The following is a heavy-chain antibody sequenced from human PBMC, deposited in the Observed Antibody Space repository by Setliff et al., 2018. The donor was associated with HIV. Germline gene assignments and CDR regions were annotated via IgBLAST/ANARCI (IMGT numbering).Heavy chain of an antibody. V-gene: IGHV3-7*01. D-gene: IGHD2-21*02. CDR3: AREARLRSNDDAFDI. J-gene: IGHJ3*02. CDR1: GFNFSHHY. CDR2: LKQDERQR. Sequence: PGGSLRLSCAASGFNFSHHYMSWVRQAPGKWLEWVANLKQDERQRFYVASVKGRFAVSRDNAKNSLYLQMNNLRDEDTAVYFCAREARLRSNDDAFDIWGPGTMVTVSS.